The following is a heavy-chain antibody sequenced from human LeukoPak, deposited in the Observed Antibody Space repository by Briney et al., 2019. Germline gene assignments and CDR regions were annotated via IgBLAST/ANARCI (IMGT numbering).Heavy chain of an antibody. CDR3: ARVYGYNFYYFDY. V-gene: IGHV4-59*01. D-gene: IGHD5-24*01. Sequence: MPSETLSLTCTVSGGSISSYYWSWIRQPPGKGLEWIAYLYYSGNTNYNPSLKSRVTISVDTSKNQFSLKLTSVIAADTALYYCARVYGYNFYYFDYWGQGILVTVSS. CDR1: GGSISSYY. J-gene: IGHJ4*02. CDR2: LYYSGNT.